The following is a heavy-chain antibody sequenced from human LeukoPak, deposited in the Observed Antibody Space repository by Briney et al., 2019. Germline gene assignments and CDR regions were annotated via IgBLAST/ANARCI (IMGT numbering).Heavy chain of an antibody. Sequence: GGSLRLSCAASGFAVSSSYMSWVRQAPGKGLEWVSLIYSDGSTFYEDYSKGRLSISRDNYTNTPELLMTSLRADDTAVYYCVRAQIYFDSGVYGPYYFDSWGQGTLVTVSS. CDR1: GFAVSSSY. CDR2: IYSDGST. V-gene: IGHV3-53*01. CDR3: VRAQIYFDSGVYGPYYFDS. J-gene: IGHJ4*02. D-gene: IGHD2-15*01.